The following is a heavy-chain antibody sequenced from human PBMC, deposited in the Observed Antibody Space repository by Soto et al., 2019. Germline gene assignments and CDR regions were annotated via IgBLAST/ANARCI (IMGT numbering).Heavy chain of an antibody. D-gene: IGHD3-3*01. CDR2: ISAYNGNT. V-gene: IGHV1-18*04. CDR3: ARDWNYDFWSGYGSHCGYYGMDV. CDR1: CYTFTSYG. Sequence: QVQLVQSGAEVKKPGASVKVSCTASCYTFTSYGISWVRQAPGQGLEWMGWISAYNGNTNYAQKLQGRVTMTTYTSTSTAYMELRSLRADDTVVYYCARDWNYDFWSGYGSHCGYYGMDVWGQGTTVTVSS. J-gene: IGHJ6*02.